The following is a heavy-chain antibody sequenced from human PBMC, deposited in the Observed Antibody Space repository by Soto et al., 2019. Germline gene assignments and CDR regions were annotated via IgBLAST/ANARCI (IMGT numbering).Heavy chain of an antibody. CDR1: GGSFSGYY. J-gene: IGHJ6*02. D-gene: IGHD6-19*01. V-gene: IGHV4-34*01. CDR2: INHSGST. CDR3: ARGPIAVDGSGYYYYGMDV. Sequence: SETLSLTCAVYGGSFSGYYWSWIRQPPGKGLGWIGEINHSGSTNYNPSLKSRVTISVXXXXXXFXLXLXXXTAAXTAGYDCARGPIAVDGSGYYYYGMDVWGQGTTVS.